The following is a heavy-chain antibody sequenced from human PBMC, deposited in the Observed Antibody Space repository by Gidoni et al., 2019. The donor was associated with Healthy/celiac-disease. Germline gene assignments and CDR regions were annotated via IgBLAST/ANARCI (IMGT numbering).Heavy chain of an antibody. CDR1: GESFSGYY. D-gene: IGHD2-15*01. CDR3: ARDICSGGSCYAEYFQH. Sequence: QVQLQPLGAGMLQPSATLSLTCAVYGESFSGYYWSWIRQPPGKGLEWIGEINHSGSTNYNPSLKSRVTISVDTSKNQCSLKLSSVTAADTAVYYCARDICSGGSCYAEYFQHWGQGTLVTVSS. J-gene: IGHJ1*01. V-gene: IGHV4-34*01. CDR2: INHSGST.